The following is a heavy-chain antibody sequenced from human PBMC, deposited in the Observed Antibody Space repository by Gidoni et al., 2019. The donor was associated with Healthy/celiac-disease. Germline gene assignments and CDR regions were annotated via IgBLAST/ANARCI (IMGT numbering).Heavy chain of an antibody. CDR3: AREEGPVYDY. J-gene: IGHJ4*02. Sequence: QVQLQESGPGLVKPSQTLSLTCPVSGGSISSGSYYWSWIRQPAGKGLEWIGRIYTSGSTNYNPSLKSRVTISVDTSKNQFSLKLSSVTAADTAVYYCAREEGPVYDYWGQGTLVTVSS. V-gene: IGHV4-61*02. CDR2: IYTSGST. CDR1: GGSISSGSYY.